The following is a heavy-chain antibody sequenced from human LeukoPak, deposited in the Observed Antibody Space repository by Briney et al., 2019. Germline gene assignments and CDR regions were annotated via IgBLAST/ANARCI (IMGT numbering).Heavy chain of an antibody. J-gene: IGHJ4*02. V-gene: IGHV3-23*01. D-gene: IGHD4-17*01. CDR3: AKDIDNGDYVVY. CDR2: ISGSGGNT. Sequence: GGSLRLSCAASGLTFSSYAMNWVRQAPGKGLEWVSAISGSGGNTYYADSVKGRFTISRDNSKNTLYLQMNSLRAEDTAVYYCAKDIDNGDYVVYWGQGTLVTVSS. CDR1: GLTFSSYA.